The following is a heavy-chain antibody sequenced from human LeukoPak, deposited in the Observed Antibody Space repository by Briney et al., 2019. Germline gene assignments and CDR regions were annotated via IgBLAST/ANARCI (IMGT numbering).Heavy chain of an antibody. Sequence: ASVKVSCKASEYTFASYGIYWVRQAAGQGLEGVGWVNPNSGNTGYAQKFQGRVTMTRNTSITTAYMELSGLTFEDTAVYYCARPGGVWFGELGLGGMAFWGQGTTVTVSS. D-gene: IGHD3-10*01. CDR1: EYTFASYG. V-gene: IGHV1-8*01. CDR3: ARPGGVWFGELGLGGMAF. J-gene: IGHJ6*02. CDR2: VNPNSGNT.